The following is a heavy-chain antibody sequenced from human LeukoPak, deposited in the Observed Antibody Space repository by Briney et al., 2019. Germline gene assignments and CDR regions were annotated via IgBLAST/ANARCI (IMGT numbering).Heavy chain of an antibody. Sequence: GGSLRLSCAASGFTFSSYAMSWVRQAPGKGLEWVSAISGSGGSTYYADSVKGRFTISRDNSKNTLYLQMNSLRAEDTAVYYCAKSLVWVVVPAAMMNWGQGTLVTVSS. V-gene: IGHV3-23*01. D-gene: IGHD2-2*01. CDR2: ISGSGGST. CDR1: GFTFSSYA. J-gene: IGHJ4*02. CDR3: AKSLVWVVVPAAMMN.